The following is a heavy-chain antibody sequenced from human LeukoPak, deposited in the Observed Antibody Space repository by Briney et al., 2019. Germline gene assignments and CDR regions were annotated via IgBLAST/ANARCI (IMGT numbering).Heavy chain of an antibody. J-gene: IGHJ6*02. Sequence: GGSLRLSCAASGFTFNNAWMNWVRQAPGKGLEWVAVITYDGSNKYYADSVKGRFTISRDNSKNTLYLQMNSLRAEDTAVYYCAREWHYYGMDVWGQGTTVTVSS. CDR1: GFTFNNAW. V-gene: IGHV3-30-3*01. CDR3: AREWHYYGMDV. CDR2: ITYDGSNK. D-gene: IGHD5-12*01.